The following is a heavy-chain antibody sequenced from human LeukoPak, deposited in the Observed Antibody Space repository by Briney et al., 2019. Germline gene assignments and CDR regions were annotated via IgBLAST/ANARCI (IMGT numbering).Heavy chain of an antibody. CDR2: ISNNGGYT. CDR1: GSTFSSSA. Sequence: RTGGSLRLSCAASGSTFSSSAMSWVRQAPGKGLEWVSAISNNGGYTYYADSVQGRFTISRDNSKSTLCLQMNSLRAEDTAVYYCAKQLGYCSDGSCYFPYWGQGTLVTVSS. V-gene: IGHV3-23*01. J-gene: IGHJ4*02. D-gene: IGHD2-15*01. CDR3: AKQLGYCSDGSCYFPY.